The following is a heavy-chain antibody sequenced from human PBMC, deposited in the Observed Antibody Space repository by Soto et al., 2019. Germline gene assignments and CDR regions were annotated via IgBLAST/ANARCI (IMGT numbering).Heavy chain of an antibody. J-gene: IGHJ4*02. CDR1: GGSISSYY. CDR2: IYYSGST. V-gene: IGHV4-59*01. Sequence: SETLSLTCTVSGGSISSYYWGWIRQPPGKGLEWIGYIYYSGSTNYNPSLKSRVTISVDTSKNQFSLKLSSVTAADTAVYYCARATSRVGIAAAGFDYWGQGTLVTVSS. D-gene: IGHD6-13*01. CDR3: ARATSRVGIAAAGFDY.